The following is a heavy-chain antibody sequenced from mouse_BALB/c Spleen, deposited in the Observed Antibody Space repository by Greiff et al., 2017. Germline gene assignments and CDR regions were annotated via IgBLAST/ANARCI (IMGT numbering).Heavy chain of an antibody. J-gene: IGHJ3*01. D-gene: IGHD2-4*01. CDR3: ARDDYDYSWFAY. CDR1: GFNIKDTY. CDR2: IDPANGNT. Sequence: EVQLQQSGAELVKPGASVKLSCTASGFNIKDTYMHWVKQRPEQGLEWIGRIDPANGNTKYDPKFQGKATITADTSSNTAYLQLSSLTSEDTAVYYCARDDYDYSWFAYWGQGTLVTVSA. V-gene: IGHV14-3*02.